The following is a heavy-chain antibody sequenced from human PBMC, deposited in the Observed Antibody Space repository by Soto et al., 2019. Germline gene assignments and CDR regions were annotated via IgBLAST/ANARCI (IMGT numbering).Heavy chain of an antibody. CDR1: GYTFTTYD. V-gene: IGHV1-8*01. CDR2: MNPNSGNT. Sequence: QVQLVQSGAEVKKPGASVKVSCKASGYTFTTYDINWVRQATGQGLEWMGWMNPNSGNTGYAQKFQGRVSMTRNTSXXTAYMELSSLRSDDTAVYYCAGGLRDSSGKEYFQYWGQGTLLTVSS. D-gene: IGHD3-22*01. CDR3: AGGLRDSSGKEYFQY. J-gene: IGHJ1*01.